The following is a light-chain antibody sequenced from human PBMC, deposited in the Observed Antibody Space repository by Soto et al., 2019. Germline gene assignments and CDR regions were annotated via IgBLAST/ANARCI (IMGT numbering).Light chain of an antibody. Sequence: EIVLTQSPGTLSLSPGERATLSCRASQSVSSKLAWYQQKPGQAPRLLIYDASTRATGIPARFSGSGSGTEFTLTISSLQSEDFAVYYCQQYNNWPETFGQGTKVDIK. V-gene: IGKV3-15*01. CDR2: DAS. CDR1: QSVSSK. CDR3: QQYNNWPET. J-gene: IGKJ1*01.